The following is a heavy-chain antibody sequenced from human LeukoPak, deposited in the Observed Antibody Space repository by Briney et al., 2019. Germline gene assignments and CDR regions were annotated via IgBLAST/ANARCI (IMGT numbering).Heavy chain of an antibody. CDR3: ARGTYDYVRGSNHYIGRPIDK. CDR2: IWNDGSKK. V-gene: IGHV3-33*01. Sequence: PGRSLRLSCEASGFTFSTYAIHWVRQAPGKGLGWVAVIWNDGSKKFYAESVKGRFTISRDNSRKTVDLQMNSLRAEDTAVYFCARGTYDYVRGSNHYIGRPIDKWGQGTLVTVSS. CDR1: GFTFSTYA. D-gene: IGHD3-16*02. J-gene: IGHJ4*02.